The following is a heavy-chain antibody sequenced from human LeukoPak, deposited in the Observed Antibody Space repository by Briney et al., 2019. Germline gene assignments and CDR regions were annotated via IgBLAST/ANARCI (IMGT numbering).Heavy chain of an antibody. J-gene: IGHJ4*02. CDR2: ISAYNGDK. Sequence: ASVKVSCKASGYTFTNYAISWVRQAPGQGLEWMGWISAYNGDKRDSQRLQGRVTMTTDTPTSTAYMELRSLISDDTAVYYCAGLRLGELSLGFDYWGQGTLVTVSS. V-gene: IGHV1-18*01. D-gene: IGHD3-16*02. CDR1: GYTFTNYA. CDR3: AGLRLGELSLGFDY.